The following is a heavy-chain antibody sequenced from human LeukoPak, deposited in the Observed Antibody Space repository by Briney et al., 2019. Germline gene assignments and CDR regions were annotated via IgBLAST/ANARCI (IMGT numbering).Heavy chain of an antibody. Sequence: GGSLRLSCAASGFTFSTYAMSWVRRAPGKGLEWVSSISGSGYSTYYADSVEGRFTISRDNFKSTLFLQMISLRAEDTAVYSCAKYYYDSSGYYDAAPLASWGQGTLVTVFS. CDR1: GFTFSTYA. CDR2: ISGSGYST. J-gene: IGHJ4*02. D-gene: IGHD3-22*01. CDR3: AKYYYDSSGYYDAAPLAS. V-gene: IGHV3-23*01.